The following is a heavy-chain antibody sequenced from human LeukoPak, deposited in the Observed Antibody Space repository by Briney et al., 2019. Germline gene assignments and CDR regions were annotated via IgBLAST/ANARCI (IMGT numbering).Heavy chain of an antibody. Sequence: GGSLRLSCAASGFTFSSYAMHWVRQAPGKGLEWVAVISYDGSNKYYADSVKGRFTISRDNSKNTLYLQMNSLRAEDTAVYYCARVMVRGVPYLDYWGQGTLVTVSS. D-gene: IGHD3-10*01. CDR1: GFTFSSYA. V-gene: IGHV3-30*04. J-gene: IGHJ4*02. CDR2: ISYDGSNK. CDR3: ARVMVRGVPYLDY.